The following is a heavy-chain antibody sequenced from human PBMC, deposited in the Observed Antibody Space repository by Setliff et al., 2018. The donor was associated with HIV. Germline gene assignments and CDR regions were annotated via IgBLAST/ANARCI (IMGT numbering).Heavy chain of an antibody. V-gene: IGHV4-31*03. CDR2: IYYTGTT. Sequence: SETLSLTCSVSGDSISGGGYFWSWIRQHPGKGLEWIGTIYYTGTTYYNPSLKSRLTLSVDTSNNQFSLKLASVTAADTAVYYCARVPRVTSGRNLFDFWGQGTQVTV. J-gene: IGHJ4*02. D-gene: IGHD7-27*01. CDR1: GDSISGGGYF. CDR3: ARVPRVTSGRNLFDF.